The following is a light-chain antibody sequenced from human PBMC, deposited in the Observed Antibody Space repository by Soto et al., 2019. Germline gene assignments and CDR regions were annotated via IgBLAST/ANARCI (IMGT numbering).Light chain of an antibody. CDR1: QGIFSH. J-gene: IGKJ2*01. Sequence: DIQLTQSPSFLSASVGDRVTITCRASQGIFSHLAWYQQKPGKAPKLLIYDESTLVSGVPSRFSGSGSGTEFTLTIASLQPEDCATYYCQQLNTYPLIFGQGTKLEIK. CDR3: QQLNTYPLI. CDR2: DES. V-gene: IGKV1-9*01.